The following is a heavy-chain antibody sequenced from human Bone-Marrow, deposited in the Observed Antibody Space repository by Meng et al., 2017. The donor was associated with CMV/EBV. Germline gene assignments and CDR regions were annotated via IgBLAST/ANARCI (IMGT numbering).Heavy chain of an antibody. CDR3: ARDGVVVPAAPSENYYYYYGMDV. CDR1: GFTFSSYS. J-gene: IGHJ6*02. V-gene: IGHV3-21*01. CDR2: ISSSSSYI. D-gene: IGHD2-2*01. Sequence: GGSLRLSCAASGFTFSSYSMNWVRRAPGKGLEWVSSISSSSSYIYYADSVKGRFTISRDNAKNSLYLQMNNLRAEDTAVYYCARDGVVVPAAPSENYYYYYGMDVWGQGSTVNVAS.